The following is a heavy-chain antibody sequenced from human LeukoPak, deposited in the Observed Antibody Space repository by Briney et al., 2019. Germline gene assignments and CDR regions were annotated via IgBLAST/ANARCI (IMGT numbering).Heavy chain of an antibody. CDR2: IYYSGST. CDR1: GGSISNY. Sequence: PSETLSLTCTVSGGSISNYWSWIRQPPGKGLEWIGYIYYSGSTNYSPSLKCRVTISVDKSKNQFSLKLSSVTAADTAVYYCARDSSGSGYFDYWGQGTLVTVSS. V-gene: IGHV4-59*12. J-gene: IGHJ4*02. D-gene: IGHD6-19*01. CDR3: ARDSSGSGYFDY.